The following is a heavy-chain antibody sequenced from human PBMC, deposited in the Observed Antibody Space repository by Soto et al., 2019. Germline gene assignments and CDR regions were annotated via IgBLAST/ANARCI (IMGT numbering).Heavy chain of an antibody. CDR2: IIPIFGTA. CDR1: GGTFSSYA. D-gene: IGHD5-18*01. CDR3: ARVRKAMVIAYYYGMDV. J-gene: IGHJ6*02. V-gene: IGHV1-69*06. Sequence: GASVRVSCKASGGTFSSYAISWVRQAPGQGLEWMGGIIPIFGTANYAQKFQGRVTITADKSTSTAYMELSSLRSGDTAVYYCARVRKAMVIAYYYGMDVWGQGTTVTVSS.